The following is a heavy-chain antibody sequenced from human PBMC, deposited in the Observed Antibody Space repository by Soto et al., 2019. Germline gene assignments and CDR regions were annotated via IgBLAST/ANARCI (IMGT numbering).Heavy chain of an antibody. CDR3: AREHHYNGSSNAMDV. Sequence: QVQLEQSGAEVKKPGASVTVSCKASGYTFTSYGISWVRQAPGQGLEWMGWISAYNGNTYYAQKLQGRVTMTTIPSASIAYMELRSLRSDDTAVYYCAREHHYNGSSNAMDVWGQGTTVTVSS. J-gene: IGHJ6*02. CDR1: GYTFTSYG. V-gene: IGHV1-18*04. D-gene: IGHD1-26*01. CDR2: ISAYNGNT.